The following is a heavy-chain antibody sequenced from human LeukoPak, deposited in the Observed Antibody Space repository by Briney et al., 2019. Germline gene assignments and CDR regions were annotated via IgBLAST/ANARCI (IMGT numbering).Heavy chain of an antibody. CDR2: IYTSGST. Sequence: SETLSLTCTVSGGSISSYYWSWIRQPAGTGLEWIGRIYTSGSTNYNPSLKSRVTMSVDTSKNQFSLKLSSVTAADTAVYYCARDKGYRSGPDAFDIWGQGTMVTVSS. J-gene: IGHJ3*02. CDR3: ARDKGYRSGPDAFDI. V-gene: IGHV4-4*07. D-gene: IGHD6-19*01. CDR1: GGSISSYY.